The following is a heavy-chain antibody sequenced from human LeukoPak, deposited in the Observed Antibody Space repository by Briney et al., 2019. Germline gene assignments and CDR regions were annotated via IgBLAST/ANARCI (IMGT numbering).Heavy chain of an antibody. CDR1: GDSISNYH. D-gene: IGHD6-19*01. CDR3: ARRGISSGWSFDY. V-gene: IGHV4-4*07. Sequence: SETLSLTCTVSGDSISNYHWSWIRQPAGKGLEWIGQIHTSGSTNYSPPLKSRVTMSIDTPENQFSLTIRSVTAADTAVYYCARRGISSGWSFDYWGQGTLVTVSS. CDR2: IHTSGST. J-gene: IGHJ4*02.